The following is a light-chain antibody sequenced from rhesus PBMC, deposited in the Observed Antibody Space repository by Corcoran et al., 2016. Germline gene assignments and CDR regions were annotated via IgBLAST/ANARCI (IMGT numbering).Light chain of an antibody. J-gene: IGKJ1*01. Sequence: DIQMTQSPSSLSASVGDTVTITCRASQSISSWLDWYQQKPGKAPKLLIYKTSSLQSWVPSRFSGSGTGTNFTLTISSLQPEDIATYYCLQYNSSPWTFGQGTKVEIK. V-gene: IGKV1-22*01. CDR2: KTS. CDR3: LQYNSSPWT. CDR1: QSISSW.